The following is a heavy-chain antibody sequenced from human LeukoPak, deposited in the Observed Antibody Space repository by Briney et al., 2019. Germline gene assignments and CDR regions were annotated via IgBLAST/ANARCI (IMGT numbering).Heavy chain of an antibody. V-gene: IGHV4-61*01. D-gene: IGHD2-2*01. CDR2: IYYSGST. CDR1: GGSISSGSYY. CDR3: ARVVPAAIAFDY. J-gene: IGHJ4*02. Sequence: PSQTLSLTCTVSGGSISSGSYYWSWIRQPPGKGLEWIGYIYYSGSTNYNPSLKSRVTISVDTSKNQFSLKLSSVTAADTAVYYCARVVPAAIAFDYWGQGTLVTVSS.